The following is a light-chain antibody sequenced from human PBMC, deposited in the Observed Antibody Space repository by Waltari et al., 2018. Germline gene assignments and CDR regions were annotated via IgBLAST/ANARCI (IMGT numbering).Light chain of an antibody. CDR1: SSDVGGYTY. V-gene: IGLV2-14*03. CDR3: GSYTSSSPYV. Sequence: QSALTQPASVSGSPGQSNPIPCTGTSSDVGGYTYVSWYQQHPGNAPKLMIYDVSDRPAGISNRFSGSKSGNTASLTISGLQAEDEADYYCGSYTSSSPYVFGTGTKVTVL. J-gene: IGLJ1*01. CDR2: DVS.